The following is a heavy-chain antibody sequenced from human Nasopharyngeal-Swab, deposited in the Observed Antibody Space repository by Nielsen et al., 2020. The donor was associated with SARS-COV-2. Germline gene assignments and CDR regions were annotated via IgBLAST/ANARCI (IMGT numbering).Heavy chain of an antibody. CDR3: ARGVRYRRGPLGNCSGGSCYLGFDY. CDR1: GGSFSGYY. J-gene: IGHJ4*02. Sequence: SETLSLTCAVYGGSFSGYYWSWIRQPPGKGLEWIGEINHSGSTNYNPSLKSRVTISVDTSKNQFSLKLSSVTAADTAVYYCARGVRYRRGPLGNCSGGSCYLGFDYWGQGTLVTVSS. V-gene: IGHV4-34*01. D-gene: IGHD2-15*01. CDR2: INHSGST.